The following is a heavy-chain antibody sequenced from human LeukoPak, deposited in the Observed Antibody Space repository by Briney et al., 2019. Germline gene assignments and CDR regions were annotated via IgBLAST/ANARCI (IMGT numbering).Heavy chain of an antibody. CDR3: ARGPNSSSWYLNFQH. D-gene: IGHD6-13*01. V-gene: IGHV4-34*01. CDR2: INHSGST. CDR1: GGSFSGYY. J-gene: IGHJ1*01. Sequence: SETLSLTCAVYGGSFSGYYWSWIRQPPGKGLEWIGEINHSGSTNYNPSLKSRVTISVDTSKNQFSLKLSSVTAADTAVYYCARGPNSSSWYLNFQHWGQGTLVTVSS.